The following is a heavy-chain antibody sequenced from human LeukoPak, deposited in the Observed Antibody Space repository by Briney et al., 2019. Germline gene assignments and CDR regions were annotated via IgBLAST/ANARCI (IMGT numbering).Heavy chain of an antibody. CDR3: ARDPRWELLKGGAFDI. J-gene: IGHJ3*02. D-gene: IGHD2-15*01. V-gene: IGHV4-61*02. CDR1: GGSISSGSYY. Sequence: SETPSLTCTVSGGSISSGSYYWRWIRQPAGKGLEWIGRIYTSGSTNYNPSLKSRVTRSADTSKNQFSLKLSSVTAADTAVYYCARDPRWELLKGGAFDIWGQGTMVTVSS. CDR2: IYTSGST.